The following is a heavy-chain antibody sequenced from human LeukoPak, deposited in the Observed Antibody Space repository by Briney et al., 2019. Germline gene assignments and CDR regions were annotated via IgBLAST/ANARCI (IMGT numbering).Heavy chain of an antibody. CDR2: IYYSGST. D-gene: IGHD5-24*01. CDR3: ASEGSRSPPPN. J-gene: IGHJ4*02. Sequence: SETLSLTCTVSGGSISSSSYYWGWIRQPPGKGLEWIGSIYYSGSTYYNPSLKSRVTISVDTSKNQFSLKLSSVTAADTAVYHCASEGSRSPPPNWGQGTLVTVSS. CDR1: GGSISSSSYY. V-gene: IGHV4-39*07.